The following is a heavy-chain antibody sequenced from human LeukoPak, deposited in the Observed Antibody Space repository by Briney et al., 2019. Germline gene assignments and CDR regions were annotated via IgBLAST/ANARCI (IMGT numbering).Heavy chain of an antibody. V-gene: IGHV3-23*01. CDR1: GFAFSSYA. CDR3: AKDISGTWTIDY. J-gene: IGHJ4*02. D-gene: IGHD1-7*01. Sequence: GGSLRLSCAASGFAFSSYAMTWVRQTPGKGLEWVSTLSGSGDKTYYADSVKGRFTISRDNSKNTLYLQMNSLRAEDTAVYYCAKDISGTWTIDYWGQGTLVTVSS. CDR2: LSGSGDKT.